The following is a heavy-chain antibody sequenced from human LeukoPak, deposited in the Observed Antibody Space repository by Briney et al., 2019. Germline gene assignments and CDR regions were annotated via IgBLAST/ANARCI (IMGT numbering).Heavy chain of an antibody. D-gene: IGHD4-23*01. Sequence: SQTLSLTCTVSGGSISSGGYYWSWICQHPGKGLEWIGYIYYSGSTYYNPSLKSRVTISVDTSKKQFSLKLSSVTAADTAVYYCARGLYGGNSGYYFDYWGQGTLVTVSS. CDR3: ARGLYGGNSGYYFDY. J-gene: IGHJ4*02. CDR1: GGSISSGGYY. CDR2: IYYSGST. V-gene: IGHV4-31*03.